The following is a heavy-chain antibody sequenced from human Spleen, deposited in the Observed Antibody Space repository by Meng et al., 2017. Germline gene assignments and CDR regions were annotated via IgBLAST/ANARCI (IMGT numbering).Heavy chain of an antibody. CDR3: ARSLLTGAY. CDR2: INHRGST. CDR1: GGSFSDYY. Sequence: SETLSLTCVVSGGSFSDYYWSWIRQPPGKGLEWIGEINHRGSTNYNPSLKSRVTISVDTSKNQFSLKLRSVTAADTAIYYCARSLLTGAYWGQGTLVTVSS. V-gene: IGHV4-34*01. D-gene: IGHD3-9*01. J-gene: IGHJ4*02.